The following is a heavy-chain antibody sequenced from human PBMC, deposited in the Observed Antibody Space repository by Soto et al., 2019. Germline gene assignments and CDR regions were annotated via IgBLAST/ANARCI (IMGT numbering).Heavy chain of an antibody. Sequence: QVQLQESGPGLVKPSQTLSLTCTVSGGSISSGDYYWSWIRQPPGKGLEWIGYIYYSGSTYYNPSLKSRVTISVDTSKNQFSLKLSSVTAADTAVYYCPRYIAARRYYYYGMDVWGQGTTVTVSS. CDR1: GGSISSGDYY. J-gene: IGHJ6*02. CDR2: IYYSGST. D-gene: IGHD6-6*01. V-gene: IGHV4-30-4*01. CDR3: PRYIAARRYYYYGMDV.